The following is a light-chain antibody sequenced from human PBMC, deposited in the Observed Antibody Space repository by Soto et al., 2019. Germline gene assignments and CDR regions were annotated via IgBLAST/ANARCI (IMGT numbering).Light chain of an antibody. V-gene: IGLV2-14*01. CDR3: CSYTTTNTRQIV. CDR2: DVS. J-gene: IGLJ1*01. CDR1: SSDVGGYNY. Sequence: QSVLTRPASVSGSPGQSITISCTGTSSDVGGYNYVSWYQQHPGKAPKFMIYDVSNRPSGVSNRFSGSKSGNTASLTISGLQAEDEADYYCCSYTTTNTRQIVVGTGTKVTVL.